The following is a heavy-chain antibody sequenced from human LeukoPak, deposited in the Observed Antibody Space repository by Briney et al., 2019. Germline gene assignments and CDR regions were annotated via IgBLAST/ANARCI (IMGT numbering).Heavy chain of an antibody. V-gene: IGHV1-69*13. CDR2: IIPIFGTA. CDR1: GGTFSSYA. D-gene: IGHD3-3*01. CDR3: ARGMPGDYDFWSGYFDY. Sequence: GASVKVSCKASGGTFSSYAISWVRRAPGQGLEWMGGIIPIFGTANYAQKFQGRVTITADESTSTAYMELSSLRSEDTAVYYCARGMPGDYDFWSGYFDYWGQGTLVTVSS. J-gene: IGHJ4*02.